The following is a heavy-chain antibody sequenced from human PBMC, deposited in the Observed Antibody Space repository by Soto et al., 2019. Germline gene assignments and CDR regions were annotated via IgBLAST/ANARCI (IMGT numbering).Heavy chain of an antibody. V-gene: IGHV4-39*01. D-gene: IGHD5-18*01. J-gene: IGHJ4*02. CDR3: ASFRGYSYGPPKRFDY. CDR1: GGSISSSSYY. CDR2: IYYSGST. Sequence: QLQLQESGPGLVKPSETLSLTCTVSGGSISSSSYYWGWIRQPPGKGLEWIGSIYYSGSTYYNPSLKSRVTLSVDTSKNQFSLKLSSVTAADTAVYYCASFRGYSYGPPKRFDYWGQGTLVTVSS.